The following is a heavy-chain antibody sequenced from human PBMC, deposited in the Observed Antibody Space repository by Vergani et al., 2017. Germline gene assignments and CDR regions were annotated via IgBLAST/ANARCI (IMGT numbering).Heavy chain of an antibody. V-gene: IGHV3-30-3*01. CDR1: GFTFSDFA. J-gene: IGHJ4*02. Sequence: QEQLVESGGGVVQPGTSLRLSCAGSGFTFSDFAIHWVRQAPGKGLEWVAVISSDGTNIYYADSLKGRFTVSRDNSKNTLHLQMNSLRADDTAVYYCTKGSRGYTGYFFDYWGQGTLATVSS. CDR3: TKGSRGYTGYFFDY. CDR2: ISSDGTNI. D-gene: IGHD5-12*01.